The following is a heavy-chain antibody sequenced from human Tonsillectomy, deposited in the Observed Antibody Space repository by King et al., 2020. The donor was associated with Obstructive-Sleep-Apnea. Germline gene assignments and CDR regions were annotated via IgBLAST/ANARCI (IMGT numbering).Heavy chain of an antibody. Sequence: VQLVESGGGVVQPGRSLRLSCAASGFSFSNYPMHWVRQAPGKGLEWVAFISYDGSDKYYADSVKARFTISRDNSKNTLYLQMNGRRVEDAAVYYCARDWYYYASGSFDYWGQGTLVTVSS. J-gene: IGHJ4*02. CDR2: ISYDGSDK. D-gene: IGHD3-10*01. CDR1: GFSFSNYP. CDR3: ARDWYYYASGSFDY. V-gene: IGHV3-30*04.